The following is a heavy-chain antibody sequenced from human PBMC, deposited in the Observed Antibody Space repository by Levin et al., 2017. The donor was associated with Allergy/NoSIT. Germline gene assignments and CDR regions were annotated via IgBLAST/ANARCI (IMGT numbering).Heavy chain of an antibody. D-gene: IGHD5-12*01. Sequence: GESLKISCKASGYTFTGYYMHWVRQAPGQGLEWMGRINPNSGGTNYAQKFQGRVTMTRDTSISTAYMELSRLRSDDTAVYYCARAPVRGYSGYDVDYWGQGTLVTVSS. CDR1: GYTFTGYY. V-gene: IGHV1-2*06. CDR2: INPNSGGT. J-gene: IGHJ4*02. CDR3: ARAPVRGYSGYDVDY.